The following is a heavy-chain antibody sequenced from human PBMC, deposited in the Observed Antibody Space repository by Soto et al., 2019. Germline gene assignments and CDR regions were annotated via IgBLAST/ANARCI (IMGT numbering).Heavy chain of an antibody. D-gene: IGHD6-19*01. CDR3: AKPQWLVSSGLYFDY. Sequence: PGGSLRLSCAASGFTFSSYAMSWVRQAPGKGLEWVSAISGSGGSTYYADSVKGRFTISRDNSKNTLYLQMNSLRAEDTAVYYCAKPQWLVSSGLYFDYWGQGTLVTVSS. J-gene: IGHJ4*02. V-gene: IGHV3-23*01. CDR2: ISGSGGST. CDR1: GFTFSSYA.